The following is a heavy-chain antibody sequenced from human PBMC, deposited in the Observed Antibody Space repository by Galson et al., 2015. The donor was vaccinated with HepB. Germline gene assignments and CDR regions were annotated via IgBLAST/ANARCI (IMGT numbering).Heavy chain of an antibody. J-gene: IGHJ4*02. V-gene: IGHV5-51*01. CDR2: IYPRDSDT. D-gene: IGHD6-13*01. CDR3: ARGVPNSWRYYYFDN. CDR1: GYSFTSYW. Sequence: QSGAEVKKPGESLKISCKGSGYSFTSYWIGWVRQMPGKGLEWMGIIYPRDSDTRYSPSFQGQVTISADKSISTAYLQWSSLKASDTAMYYCARGVPNSWRYYYFDNWGQGILVTVSS.